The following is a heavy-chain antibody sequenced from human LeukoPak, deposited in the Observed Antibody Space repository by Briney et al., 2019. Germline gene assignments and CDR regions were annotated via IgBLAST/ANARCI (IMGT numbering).Heavy chain of an antibody. D-gene: IGHD6-19*01. CDR3: ARVQGGGYRSADY. CDR1: GFTFNNYL. Sequence: GGSLRLSCAASGFTFNNYLMHWVCQAPGKGLDWVAVIVEDGTNQYYADSVKDRFTISRDNSKNTLFLQMNSLRSEGTAMYYCARVQGGGYRSADYWGQGTLVTVSS. V-gene: IGHV3-30*04. CDR2: IVEDGTNQ. J-gene: IGHJ4*02.